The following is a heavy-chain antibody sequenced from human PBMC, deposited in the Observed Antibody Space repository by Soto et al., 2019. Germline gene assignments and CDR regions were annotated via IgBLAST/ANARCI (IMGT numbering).Heavy chain of an antibody. D-gene: IGHD2-15*01. V-gene: IGHV3-15*01. Sequence: GGSLRLSCAASGFTFSNAWMSWVRQAPGKGLEWVGRIKSKTDGGTTDYAAPVKGRFTISRDDSKNTLYLQMNSLKTEDTAVYYCTTDSFLGYCSGGSCYSFDYWGQGTLVTVSS. CDR3: TTDSFLGYCSGGSCYSFDY. CDR1: GFTFSNAW. CDR2: IKSKTDGGTT. J-gene: IGHJ4*02.